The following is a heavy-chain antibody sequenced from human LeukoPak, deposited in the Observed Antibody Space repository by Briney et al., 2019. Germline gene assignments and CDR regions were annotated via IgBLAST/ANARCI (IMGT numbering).Heavy chain of an antibody. D-gene: IGHD3-22*01. J-gene: IGHJ4*02. CDR3: ARHAPNYYDSSGYYRSSLNFDY. CDR1: GGSISSYY. V-gene: IGHV4-59*08. CDR2: IYYSGST. Sequence: SETLSLTCTVSGGSISSYYWSWIRQPPGKGLEWNGYIYYSGSTNYNPSLKSRVTISVDTSKNQFSLKLSSVTAADTAVYYCARHAPNYYDSSGYYRSSLNFDYWGRGTLVTVSS.